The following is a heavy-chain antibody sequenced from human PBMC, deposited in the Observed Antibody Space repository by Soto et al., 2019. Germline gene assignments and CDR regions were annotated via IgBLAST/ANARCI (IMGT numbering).Heavy chain of an antibody. CDR3: ARDRGLSGYAFDI. D-gene: IGHD3-22*01. CDR2: ISAYNGNT. CDR1: GYLFTSYG. J-gene: IGHJ3*02. Sequence: GPDVKKPGASVKVSCKASGYLFTSYGISWVRQAPGQGLEWMGWISAYNGNTNYAQRLQGRVLMTTDTSASTAYMELRSLRSDDTAVYYCARDRGLSGYAFDIWGQGTMVTVSS. V-gene: IGHV1-18*01.